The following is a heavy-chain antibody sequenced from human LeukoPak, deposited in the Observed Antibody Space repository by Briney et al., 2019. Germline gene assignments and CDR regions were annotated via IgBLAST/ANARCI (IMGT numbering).Heavy chain of an antibody. V-gene: IGHV3-48*03. CDR3: AREGTGRYYYYYYMDV. CDR2: ISTSGSPI. CDR1: GFTFSSYE. J-gene: IGHJ6*03. D-gene: IGHD1-1*01. Sequence: PGGSLRLSCAASGFTFSSYEMNWVRQAPGKGLEWVAYISTSGSPIYYADSVKGRFTISRDNAKNSLYLQMNSLRAEDTAAYYCAREGTGRYYYYYYMDVWGKGTTVTISS.